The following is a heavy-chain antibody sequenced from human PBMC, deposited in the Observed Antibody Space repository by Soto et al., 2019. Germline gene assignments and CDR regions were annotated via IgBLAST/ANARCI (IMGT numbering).Heavy chain of an antibody. CDR1: GFTFNRYA. CDR2: ISGSGATT. CDR3: AKDPEVVVTAPDY. J-gene: IGHJ4*02. D-gene: IGHD2-21*02. Sequence: PGGSLRLSCAASGFTFNRYAITWFRQAAGKGLEWVSGISGSGATTYYADSVKGRFTISRDNSKNTLYLQMNSLGAGDTAVYYCAKDPEVVVTAPDYWGQGTLVTVSS. V-gene: IGHV3-23*01.